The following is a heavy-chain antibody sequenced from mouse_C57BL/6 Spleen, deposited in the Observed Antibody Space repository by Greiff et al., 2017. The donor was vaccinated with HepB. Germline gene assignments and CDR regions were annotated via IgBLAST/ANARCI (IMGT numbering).Heavy chain of an antibody. J-gene: IGHJ1*03. V-gene: IGHV3-6*01. D-gene: IGHD2-4*01. CDR1: GYSIPSGYY. CDR3: ARGSRYFDYWYFDV. CDR2: ISYYGSN. Sequence: ESGPGLVQPSPSLSLTCSVTGYSIPSGYYWNLFRLFPVNKLEWMGYISYYGSNNYNPSLTNRISITRYSSKNQFFLKLNSVTTEDTATYYCARGSRYFDYWYFDVCGTLTTFTVSP.